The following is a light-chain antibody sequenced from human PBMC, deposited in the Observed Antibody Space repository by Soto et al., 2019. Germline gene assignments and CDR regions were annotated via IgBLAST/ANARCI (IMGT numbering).Light chain of an antibody. CDR3: QQAKNFPWT. J-gene: IGKJ1*01. CDR1: QGISSS. CDR2: AAS. V-gene: IGKV1-12*01. Sequence: DIQMAQSPSSVSVSVGDRVSITCRASQGISSSLAWYQQRPGKAPKLLIYAASNLHNEVPSRFSGSGSGTDFTLTISSVQPEDFGTYYCQQAKNFPWTFGQGTRVEIE.